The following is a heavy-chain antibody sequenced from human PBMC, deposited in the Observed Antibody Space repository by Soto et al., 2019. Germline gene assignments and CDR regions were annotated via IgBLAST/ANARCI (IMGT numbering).Heavy chain of an antibody. D-gene: IGHD3-3*01. J-gene: IGHJ6*02. CDR3: AKWSGAGGMDV. CDR2: ISYDGSNK. Sequence: PGGSLRLSCAASGFTFSSYAMHWVRQAPGKGLEWVAVISYDGSNKYYADSVKGRFTISRDNSKNTLYLQMNSLRAEDTAVYYCAKWSGAGGMDVWGQGTTVTVSS. V-gene: IGHV3-30-3*01. CDR1: GFTFSSYA.